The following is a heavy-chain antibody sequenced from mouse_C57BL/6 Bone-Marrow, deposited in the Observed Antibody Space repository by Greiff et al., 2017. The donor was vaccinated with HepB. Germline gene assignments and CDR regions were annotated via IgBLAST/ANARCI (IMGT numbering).Heavy chain of an antibody. CDR1: GYAFSSYW. CDR3: ARCGSSTYWYFDV. Sequence: VQLQQSGAELVKPGASVKISCKASGYAFSSYWMNWVKQRPGKGLEWIGQIYPGDGDTNYNGKFKGKATLTADKSSSTAYMQLSSLTSEDSVVYFCARCGSSTYWYFDVWGTGTTVTVSS. J-gene: IGHJ1*03. V-gene: IGHV1-80*01. CDR2: IYPGDGDT. D-gene: IGHD1-1*01.